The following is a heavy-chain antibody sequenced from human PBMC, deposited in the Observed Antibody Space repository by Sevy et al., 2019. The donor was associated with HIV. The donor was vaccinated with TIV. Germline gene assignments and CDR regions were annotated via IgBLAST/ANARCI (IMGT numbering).Heavy chain of an antibody. V-gene: IGHV3-15*01. D-gene: IGHD1-26*01. CDR3: AAGVGTSDFDY. Sequence: GGCLRLSCAASGFNFANAWMSWVRQAPGKGLEWVGRIKSKTEGATRHFSAPVKGRFVISRDDSRNTLYLQMDSLKIEDIGVYYCAAGVGTSDFDYWGHGILVTVSS. CDR2: IKSKTEGATR. J-gene: IGHJ4*01. CDR1: GFNFANAW.